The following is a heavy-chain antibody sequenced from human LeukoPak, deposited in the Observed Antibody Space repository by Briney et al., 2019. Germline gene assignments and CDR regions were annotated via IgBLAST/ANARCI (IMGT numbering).Heavy chain of an antibody. CDR1: GFTFSSYA. D-gene: IGHD1-26*01. CDR3: AKGGSYSSYFDY. Sequence: GGSLRLSCAASGFTFSSYAMSWVRQAPGKGLEWVSAISGGGGSTYYADSVKGRFTISRDNSKNTLYLQMNSLRADDTAVYYCAKGGSYSSYFDYWGQGTLVTVSS. J-gene: IGHJ4*02. CDR2: ISGGGGST. V-gene: IGHV3-23*01.